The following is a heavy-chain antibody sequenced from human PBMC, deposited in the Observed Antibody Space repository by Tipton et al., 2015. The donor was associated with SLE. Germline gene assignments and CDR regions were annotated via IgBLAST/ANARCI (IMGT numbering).Heavy chain of an antibody. V-gene: IGHV4-38-2*01. J-gene: IGHJ4*02. D-gene: IGHD5-18*01. CDR2: IYYSGST. CDR3: ARQGYSYGYPGFDY. CDR1: GYSISSGYY. Sequence: TLSLTCAVSGYSISSGYYWGWIRQPPGKGLGWIGSIYYSGSTYYNPSLKSRVTISVDTSKNQFSLKLSSVTAADTAVYYCARQGYSYGYPGFDYWGQGTLVTVSS.